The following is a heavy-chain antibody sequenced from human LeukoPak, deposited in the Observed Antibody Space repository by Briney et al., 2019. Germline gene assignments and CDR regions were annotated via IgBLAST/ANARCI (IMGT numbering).Heavy chain of an antibody. D-gene: IGHD5-24*01. V-gene: IGHV3-74*01. CDR1: GFTFSSYW. Sequence: PGRSLRLSCAASGFTFSSYWMHWVRQVPGKGLVWVARINPGGSSITYADSVKGRFTISRDNSKNTLYLQMNSLRAEDTAVYYCAKSRHVVESLDYWGQGTLVTVSS. J-gene: IGHJ4*02. CDR3: AKSRHVVESLDY. CDR2: INPGGSSI.